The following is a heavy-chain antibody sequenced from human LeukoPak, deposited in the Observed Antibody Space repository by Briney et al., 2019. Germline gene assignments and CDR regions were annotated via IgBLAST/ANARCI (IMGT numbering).Heavy chain of an antibody. D-gene: IGHD2-15*01. CDR2: ISGNNGNT. V-gene: IGHV1-18*01. Sequence: WASVKVSCKASGYTFTNYGISWVRQAPGQGPEWMGWISGNNGNTNYAQKVQGRVTMTTDTSTSTAYMELRSLRSDDTAVYYCARDVGNVYFDFWGQGTLVTVSS. CDR3: ARDVGNVYFDF. CDR1: GYTFTNYG. J-gene: IGHJ4*02.